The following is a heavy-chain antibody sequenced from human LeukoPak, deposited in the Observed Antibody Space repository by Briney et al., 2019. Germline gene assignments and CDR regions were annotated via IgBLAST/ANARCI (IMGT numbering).Heavy chain of an antibody. V-gene: IGHV1-18*01. J-gene: IGHJ6*03. CDR1: GYTFTSYG. D-gene: IGHD2-2*01. CDR3: ARDLRDIVVVPAAIGASNYYYYYYMDV. Sequence: ATVKVSCKASGYTFTSYGISWVRQAPGQGLEWMGWISAYNGNTNYAQKLQGRVTMTTDTSTSTAYMELRSLRSDDTAVYYCARDLRDIVVVPAAIGASNYYYYYYMDVWGKGTTVTVSS. CDR2: ISAYNGNT.